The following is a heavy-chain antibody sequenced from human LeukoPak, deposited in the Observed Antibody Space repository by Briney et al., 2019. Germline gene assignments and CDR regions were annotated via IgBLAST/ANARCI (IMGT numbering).Heavy chain of an antibody. Sequence: GESLKISCKGSGYSFTSYWIAWVRQMPGKGLEWMGIIYVGDSETTYSPSFEGQVTISADRSISSAYLQWSSLKASDTAMYYCARHSTLFGVVTPFDYWGQGTLVTVSS. D-gene: IGHD3-3*01. V-gene: IGHV5-51*01. CDR1: GYSFTSYW. CDR2: IYVGDSET. J-gene: IGHJ4*02. CDR3: ARHSTLFGVVTPFDY.